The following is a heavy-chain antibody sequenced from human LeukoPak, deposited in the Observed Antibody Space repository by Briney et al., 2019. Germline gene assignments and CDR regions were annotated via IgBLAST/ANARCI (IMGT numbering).Heavy chain of an antibody. CDR1: GGSISSYY. CDR3: ARGRGSIDY. D-gene: IGHD5-24*01. V-gene: IGHV4-59*01. Sequence: SETLSLTCTVPGGSISSYYWSWIRQPPGKGLEWIGYIYYSGSTNYNPSLKSRVTISVDTSKNQFSLKLSSVTAADTAVYYCARGRGSIDYWGQGTLVTVSS. J-gene: IGHJ4*02. CDR2: IYYSGST.